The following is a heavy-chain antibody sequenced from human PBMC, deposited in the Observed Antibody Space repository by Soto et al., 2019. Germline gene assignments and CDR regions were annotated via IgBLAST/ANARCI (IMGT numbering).Heavy chain of an antibody. Sequence: PGGSLRLSCAASGFTFDDYAMHWVRQAPGKGLEWVSGISWNSGSIGYAESVKGRFTISRDNAKNSLYLQMNSLRAEDTALYYCAKDRYYDASGYYGMDVWGQGTTVTVSS. CDR2: ISWNSGSI. D-gene: IGHD3-22*01. J-gene: IGHJ6*02. CDR3: AKDRYYDASGYYGMDV. CDR1: GFTFDDYA. V-gene: IGHV3-9*01.